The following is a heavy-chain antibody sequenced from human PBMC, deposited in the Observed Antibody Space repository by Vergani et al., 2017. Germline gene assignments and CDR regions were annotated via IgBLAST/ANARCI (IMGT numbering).Heavy chain of an antibody. V-gene: IGHV3-15*07. J-gene: IGHJ6*02. CDR2: IKRTFDRGKT. Sequence: EVQLVESGGGIVKPGGSLRLSCVASGFGFRNAGMNWAGRPPGKELEWVGRIKRTFDRGKTDYAAAVKGGFTISRDDSKNTLFLQMNGLKTEDIGVYYCTTDPRYCGDGSCYWLRDHHYYGMDVWGQGTTVTVSS. D-gene: IGHD2-21*01. CDR1: GFGFRNAG. CDR3: TTDPRYCGDGSCYWLRDHHYYGMDV.